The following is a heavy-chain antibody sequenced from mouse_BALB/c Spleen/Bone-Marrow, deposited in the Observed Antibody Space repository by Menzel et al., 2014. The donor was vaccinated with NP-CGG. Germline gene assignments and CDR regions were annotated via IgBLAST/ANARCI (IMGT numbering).Heavy chain of an antibody. D-gene: IGHD2-4*01. J-gene: IGHJ4*01. Sequence: EVQREESGGDLVKPGGSLKLSCAASGFTFSNYGMSWVRQTPDKRVVWVATINSGGSHTYYPDRVKGRFPISRDHAKNTLYLQMNSLKSEYTAIYYCTRRGSTMITADCPVDYRRQGTSVTGSS. CDR3: TRRGSTMITADCPVDY. CDR2: INSGGSHT. CDR1: GFTFSNYG. V-gene: IGHV5-6*01.